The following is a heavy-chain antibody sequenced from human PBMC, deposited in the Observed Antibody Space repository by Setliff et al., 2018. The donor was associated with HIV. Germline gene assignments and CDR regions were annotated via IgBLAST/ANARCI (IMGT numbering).Heavy chain of an antibody. V-gene: IGHV1-69*01. Sequence: VKVSCKASGGTFSNYGISWVRQAPGQGLEYMGGIIPVFETSNYAQRFQGRVTITADESSSTAYMELSSLRYGDTAVYYCARVTTVVTDPLYYHYMDVWGKGTTVTVSS. CDR3: ARVTTVVTDPLYYHYMDV. CDR2: IIPVFETS. D-gene: IGHD2-15*01. J-gene: IGHJ6*03. CDR1: GGTFSNYG.